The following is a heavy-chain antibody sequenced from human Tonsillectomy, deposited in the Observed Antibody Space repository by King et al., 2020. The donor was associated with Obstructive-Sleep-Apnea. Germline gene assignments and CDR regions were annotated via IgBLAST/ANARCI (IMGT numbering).Heavy chain of an antibody. CDR2: ISFGGGST. Sequence: VQLVESGGGLVQPGGSLRLSCGASGFTFSSYAMSWVRQAPGKGLEWVSTISFGGGSTYYADSVKGRFTISRDNSKNTLYLQMNSLRAEDTAVYYCATSPEWFGELMPNSYWFFDLWGRGTLVTVSS. V-gene: IGHV3-23*04. D-gene: IGHD3-10*01. CDR3: ATSPEWFGELMPNSYWFFDL. CDR1: GFTFSSYA. J-gene: IGHJ2*01.